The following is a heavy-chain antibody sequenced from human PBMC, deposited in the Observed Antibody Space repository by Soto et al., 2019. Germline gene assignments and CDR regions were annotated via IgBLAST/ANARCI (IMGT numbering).Heavy chain of an antibody. CDR2: ISWNSGSI. CDR1: GFTFDDYA. D-gene: IGHD4-17*01. V-gene: IGHV3-9*01. J-gene: IGHJ4*02. Sequence: EVQLVESGGGLVQPGRSLRLSCAASGFTFDDYAMHWVRQAPGKGLEWVSGISWNSGSIGYADSVKGRFTISRDNAKNSLYLQMNSMRAEDTALYYCAKDPQSGSDLYGDYSYFDYWGQGTLVTVSS. CDR3: AKDPQSGSDLYGDYSYFDY.